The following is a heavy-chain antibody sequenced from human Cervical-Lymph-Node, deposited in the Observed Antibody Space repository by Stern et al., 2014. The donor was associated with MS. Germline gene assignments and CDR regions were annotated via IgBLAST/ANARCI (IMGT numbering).Heavy chain of an antibody. CDR1: GYTFNYHW. CDR3: ARRGKGEGLYYTFDV. Sequence: EVQLVESGAEVKKPGESLKISCKGSGYTFNYHWIVWVRQMSGKGLEWMGIIFPDDSDTRYSPSLQGQVTISVDKSNSTAYLQWSSLRASDTGIYYCARRGKGEGLYYTFDVWGQGTTVTVSS. V-gene: IGHV5-51*01. D-gene: IGHD3-16*01. CDR2: IFPDDSDT. J-gene: IGHJ6*02.